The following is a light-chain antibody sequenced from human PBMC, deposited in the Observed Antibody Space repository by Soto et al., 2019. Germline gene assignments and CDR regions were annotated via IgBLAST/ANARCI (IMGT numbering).Light chain of an antibody. CDR2: DVS. CDR1: SSDVGAYNY. CDR3: SSFTRSNSYV. V-gene: IGLV2-14*03. Sequence: QSALTQPASVSGSPGQSITISCTGTSSDVGAYNYVSWYQQHPGKVPKLMIYDVSDRPSGVSNRFSGSKSGNTASLTISGLQAEDEADYDFSSFTRSNSYVFGTGTKLTVL. J-gene: IGLJ1*01.